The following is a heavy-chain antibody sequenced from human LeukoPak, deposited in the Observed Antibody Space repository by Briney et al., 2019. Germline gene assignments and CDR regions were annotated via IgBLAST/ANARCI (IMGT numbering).Heavy chain of an antibody. CDR2: IYHSGST. D-gene: IGHD3-10*01. J-gene: IGHJ5*02. Sequence: PSETLSLTCTVSGGSISSSSYYWGWIRQPPGKGLEWIGYIYHSGSTYYNPSLKSRVTISVDRSKNQFSLKLSSVTAADTAVYYCARATYYYGSGSYYPSANWFDPWGQGTLVTVSS. CDR3: ARATYYYGSGSYYPSANWFDP. CDR1: GGSISSSSYY. V-gene: IGHV4-39*07.